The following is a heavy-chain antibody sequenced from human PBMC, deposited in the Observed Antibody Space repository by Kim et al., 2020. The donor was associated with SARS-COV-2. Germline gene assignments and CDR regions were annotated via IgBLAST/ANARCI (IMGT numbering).Heavy chain of an antibody. CDR1: GGSITSYY. CDR2: IYYTGNT. V-gene: IGHV4-59*13. D-gene: IGHD3-10*02. CDR3: ARANVFPNWFDS. Sequence: SETLSLTCTVSGGSITSYYWTWIRQPPGKGLEWIGYIYYTGNTNYNPSLKSRVTMSIDTSKNRFSLGLSSVTAADTAVYYCARANVFPNWFDSWGQGTLVTVSS. J-gene: IGHJ5*01.